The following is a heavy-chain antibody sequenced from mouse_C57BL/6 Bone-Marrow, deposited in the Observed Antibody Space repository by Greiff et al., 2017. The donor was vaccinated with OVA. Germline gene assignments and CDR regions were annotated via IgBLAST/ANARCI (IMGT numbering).Heavy chain of an antibody. CDR1: GYAFSSSW. D-gene: IGHD3-3*01. V-gene: IGHV1-82*01. CDR2: IYLGDGDT. CDR3: AREGRGRVLNDD. J-gene: IGHJ2*01. Sequence: QVQLQQSGPELVKPGASVKISCKASGYAFSSSWMNWVKQRPGKGLEWIGRIYLGDGDTNYNGKFKGKATLTADKSSSTAYMQLSSLTSEDTAVYVCAREGRGRVLNDDWGQGTTLTVSS.